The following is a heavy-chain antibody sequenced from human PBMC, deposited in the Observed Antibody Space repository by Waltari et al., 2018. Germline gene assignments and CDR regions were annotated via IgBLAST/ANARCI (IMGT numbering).Heavy chain of an antibody. CDR3: ARVPELDAAFDI. CDR1: GGTFSSYA. CDR2: IIPICCKA. D-gene: IGHD2-2*01. J-gene: IGHJ3*02. V-gene: IGHV1-69*13. Sequence: QVQLVQSGAEVKKPGSSVKVSCKASGGTFSSYAISWVRQAPGQGLEWMGGIIPICCKANHAQKFQGRVKINADESKRTAYMELSSLRSEDTAVYYCARVPELDAAFDIWGPGTIVPVSS.